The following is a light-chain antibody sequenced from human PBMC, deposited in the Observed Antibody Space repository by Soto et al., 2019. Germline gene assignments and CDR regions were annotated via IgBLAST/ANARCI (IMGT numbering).Light chain of an antibody. V-gene: IGKV2-28*01. Sequence: DIVMTQSTLSLPVTPGEPASISCRSSQSLLHSNGYNYLDWYLQKPGQSPQLMIYLGSNRASGVPDRFSGSVSGTDFTLKISRVEAEDVWVYYCIQALQTPYTFGQVTKLEIK. CDR1: QSLLHSNGYNY. J-gene: IGKJ2*01. CDR2: LGS. CDR3: IQALQTPYT.